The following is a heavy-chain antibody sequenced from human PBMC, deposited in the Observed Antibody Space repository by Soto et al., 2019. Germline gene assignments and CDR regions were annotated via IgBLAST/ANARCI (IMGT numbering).Heavy chain of an antibody. CDR2: IYYRGST. CDR1: GGSISSNY. D-gene: IGHD1-26*01. V-gene: IGHV4-59*01. Sequence: SATMYITSNGSGGSISSNYWSWVRQAPVKGLEWIGHIYYRGSTNYNPSLRSRSTISVDASKSQFSLKLNSVTTADTAVYYCVRDGREASGMDVWGQGTKVTVSS. J-gene: IGHJ6*02. CDR3: VRDGREASGMDV.